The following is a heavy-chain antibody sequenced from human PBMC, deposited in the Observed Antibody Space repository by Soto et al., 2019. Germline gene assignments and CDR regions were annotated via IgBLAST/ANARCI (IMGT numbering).Heavy chain of an antibody. CDR1: GGTFSSYT. CDR2: IIPILGIA. Sequence: QVQLVQSGAEVKKPGSSVKVSCKASGGTFSSYTISWVRQAPGQGLEWMGRIIPILGIANYAQKFQGRVTITEDKATSTAYMERSSLRSEDTAVYYCARGNTVTTPRLIHIASWGQGTLVTVSS. D-gene: IGHD4-17*01. J-gene: IGHJ4*02. CDR3: ARGNTVTTPRLIHIAS. V-gene: IGHV1-69*02.